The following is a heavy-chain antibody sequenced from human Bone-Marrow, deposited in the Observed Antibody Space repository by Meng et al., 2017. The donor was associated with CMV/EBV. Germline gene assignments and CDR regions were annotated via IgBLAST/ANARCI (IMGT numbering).Heavy chain of an antibody. Sequence: SVKVSCNASGGTFSSYTISWVRQAPGQGLEWMGRIIPILGIANYAQKFQGRVTITADKSTSTAYMELSSLRSEDTAVYYCARTLRPRYSSSWYSVGYYYGMDVWGQGTTVTVAS. CDR1: GGTFSSYT. CDR2: IIPILGIA. D-gene: IGHD6-13*01. V-gene: IGHV1-69*02. J-gene: IGHJ6*02. CDR3: ARTLRPRYSSSWYSVGYYYGMDV.